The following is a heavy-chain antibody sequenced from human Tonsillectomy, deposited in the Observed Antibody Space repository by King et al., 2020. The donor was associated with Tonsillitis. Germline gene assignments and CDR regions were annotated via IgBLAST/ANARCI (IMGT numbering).Heavy chain of an antibody. J-gene: IGHJ4*02. CDR3: ATGNGRQLGYFDY. Sequence: VQLVESGGGLVQPGGSLRLSCAASGFTFSSYAMCWVRQAPGKGLEWVSTISGSGASTYYADSVKGRFTISRDNSKNTVYLQMNSLRAEDTAVYYCATGNGRQLGYFDYWGQGTLVTVSS. D-gene: IGHD6-13*01. CDR2: ISGSGAST. CDR1: GFTFSSYA. V-gene: IGHV3-23*04.